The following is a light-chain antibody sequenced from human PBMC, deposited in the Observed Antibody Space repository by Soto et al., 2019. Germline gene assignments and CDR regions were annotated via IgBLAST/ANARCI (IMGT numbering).Light chain of an antibody. CDR1: SSDVGGYNY. CDR3: SSYAGSAVV. CDR2: EVS. J-gene: IGLJ2*01. V-gene: IGLV2-8*01. Sequence: QSALTQPPSASGSPGQSVTISCTGTSSDVGGYNYVSWYQQHPGKGPKIMIYEVSKRPSGVPDRFSGSKSGNTASLTVSGLQAEDEADYYCSSYAGSAVVFGGGTKLNVL.